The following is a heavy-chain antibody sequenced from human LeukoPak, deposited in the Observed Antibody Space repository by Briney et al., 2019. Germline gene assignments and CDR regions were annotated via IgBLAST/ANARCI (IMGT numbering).Heavy chain of an antibody. CDR2: IYYSGST. D-gene: IGHD2-15*01. CDR1: GGSISSSSYY. V-gene: IGHV4-39*01. Sequence: SETLSLTCTVSGGSISSSSYYWGWIRQPPGKGLEWIGSIYYSGSTNYNPSLKSRVTISVDTSKNQFSLKLSSVTAADTAVYYCARQIVVVPAALYWFDPWGQGTLVTVSS. CDR3: ARQIVVVPAALYWFDP. J-gene: IGHJ5*02.